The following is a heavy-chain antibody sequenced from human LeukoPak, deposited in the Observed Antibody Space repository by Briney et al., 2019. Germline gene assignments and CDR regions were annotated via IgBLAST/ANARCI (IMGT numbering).Heavy chain of an antibody. CDR3: AKARNVLAYCSGGSCYDIDY. CDR1: GGSISSSSYY. J-gene: IGHJ4*02. D-gene: IGHD2-15*01. Sequence: SETLSLTCTVSGGSISSSSYYWGWIRQPPGKGLEWIGSIYYSGSTYYNPSLKSRVTISVDTSKNQFSLKLSSVTAADTAVYYCAKARNVLAYCSGGSCYDIDYWGQGTLVTVSS. CDR2: IYYSGST. V-gene: IGHV4-39*07.